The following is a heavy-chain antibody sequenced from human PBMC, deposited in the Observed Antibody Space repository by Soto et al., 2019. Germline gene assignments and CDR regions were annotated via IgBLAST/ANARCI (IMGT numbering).Heavy chain of an antibody. CDR1: GYTFTSYG. CDR2: ISAYNGNT. D-gene: IGHD2-2*01. V-gene: IGHV1-18*01. CDR3: ARDHEDIVVVPAAYNDY. J-gene: IGHJ4*02. Sequence: ASVKVSFKASGYTFTSYGISWVRQAPGQGLEWMGWISAYNGNTNYAQKLQGRVTMTTDTSTSTAYMELRSLRSDDTAVYYCARDHEDIVVVPAAYNDYWGQGTLVTVSS.